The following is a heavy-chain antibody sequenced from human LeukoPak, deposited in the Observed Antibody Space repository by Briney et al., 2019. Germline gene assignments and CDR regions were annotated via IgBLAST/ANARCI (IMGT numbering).Heavy chain of an antibody. D-gene: IGHD1-26*01. CDR1: GGSFSGYY. V-gene: IGHV4-34*01. J-gene: IGHJ4*02. CDR2: INHSGST. Sequence: SETLSLTCAVYGGSFSGYYWSWIRQPPGKGLEWIGEINHSGSTNYNPSLKSRVTISVDTSKNQFSLKLSSVTAADTAVYYCARGLGREGGSYFPISFNFDYWGQGTLVTVSS. CDR3: ARGLGREGGSYFPISFNFDY.